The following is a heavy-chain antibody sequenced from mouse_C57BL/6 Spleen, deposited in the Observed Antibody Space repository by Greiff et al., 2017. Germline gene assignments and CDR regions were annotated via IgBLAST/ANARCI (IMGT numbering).Heavy chain of an antibody. Sequence: QVQLQQPGAELVKPGASVKLSCKASGYTFTSYWMHWVKQRPGQGLEWIGMIHPNSGSTNYNEKFKSKATLTVDKSSSTAYMQLSSLTSEDSAVYYCAEYGSSPYSSCYWGQGTTLTVSS. CDR2: IHPNSGST. V-gene: IGHV1-64*01. CDR3: AEYGSSPYSSCY. D-gene: IGHD1-1*01. J-gene: IGHJ2*01. CDR1: GYTFTSYW.